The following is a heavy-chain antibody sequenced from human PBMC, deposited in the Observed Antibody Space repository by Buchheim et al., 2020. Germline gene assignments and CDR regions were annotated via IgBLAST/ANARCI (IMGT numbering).Heavy chain of an antibody. CDR3: ARGRGETNQLLFQADY. J-gene: IGHJ4*02. CDR2: INHSGST. Sequence: QVQLQQWGAGLLKPSETLSLTCAVYGGSFSGYYWSWIRQPPGKGLEWIGEINHSGSTNYNPSLTSRVTISVDTSKNPFSLKLSSVTAADTAVYYCARGRGETNQLLFQADYWGQGTL. D-gene: IGHD2-2*01. V-gene: IGHV4-34*01. CDR1: GGSFSGYY.